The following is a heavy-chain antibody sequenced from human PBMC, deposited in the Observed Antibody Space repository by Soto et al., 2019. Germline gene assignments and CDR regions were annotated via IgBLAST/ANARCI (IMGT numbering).Heavy chain of an antibody. J-gene: IGHJ4*02. Sequence: QVQLVQSGSEVKKPGSSVKVSCKASGGTFSFYTISWVRQAPGQGLEWMGRVIPIFDVTSYAQRVQGRVTITADKSRTTAYMEPSSLRSEDTAVYYCARDMDNSNSPNFYYWAQGNLGTVSS. CDR1: GGTFSFYT. CDR2: VIPIFDVT. D-gene: IGHD1-7*01. V-gene: IGHV1-69*02. CDR3: ARDMDNSNSPNFYY.